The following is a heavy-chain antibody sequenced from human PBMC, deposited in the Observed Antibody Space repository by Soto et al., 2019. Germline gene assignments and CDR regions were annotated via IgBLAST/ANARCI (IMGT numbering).Heavy chain of an antibody. Sequence: SVKVSCKASGFTFTSSAVQWVRQARGQRLEWIGWIVVGSGNTNYAQKFQERVTITRDMSTSTAYMELSSLRSEDTAVYYCAAGGNILTGYYTSYYYGTDGLGQRRTVHDSS. CDR1: GFTFTSSA. CDR2: IVVGSGNT. V-gene: IGHV1-58*01. D-gene: IGHD3-9*01. CDR3: AAGGNILTGYYTSYYYGTDG. J-gene: IGHJ6*02.